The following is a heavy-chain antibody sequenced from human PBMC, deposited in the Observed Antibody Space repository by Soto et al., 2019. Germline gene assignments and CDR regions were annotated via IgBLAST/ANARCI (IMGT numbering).Heavy chain of an antibody. D-gene: IGHD3-16*01. CDR1: GFSLTTRGVG. J-gene: IGHJ5*02. CDR3: AHIPNYYQYDWFAP. CDR2: IYCDDDK. Sequence: QITLKESGPTLVKPTQTLTPTCTFSGFSLTTRGVGVGWIRQPPGKALECLALIYCDDDKRYSPSLQIRLSITKDPSKDQVVLTMTNVDPVDTATYYCAHIPNYYQYDWFAPWGQGTLVSVSS. V-gene: IGHV2-5*02.